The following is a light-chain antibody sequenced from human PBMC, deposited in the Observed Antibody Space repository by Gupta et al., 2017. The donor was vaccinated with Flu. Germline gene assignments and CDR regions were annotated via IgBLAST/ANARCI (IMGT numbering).Light chain of an antibody. J-gene: IGLJ1*01. V-gene: IGLV3-21*02. Sequence: SSVLTHPPSVSVPPGQTARITCGGNNIGRKSVHWSQQKPGQAPVLIVYDDSDRPSGVPERFSGSNSGNTATLTISRVEAGEEDDYYCQVWDSSSDHPYVFGTGTKVTVL. CDR1: NIGRKS. CDR2: DDS. CDR3: QVWDSSSDHPYV.